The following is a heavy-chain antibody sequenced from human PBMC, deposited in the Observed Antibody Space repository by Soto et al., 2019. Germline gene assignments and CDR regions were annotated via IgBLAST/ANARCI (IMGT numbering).Heavy chain of an antibody. J-gene: IGHJ4*02. CDR3: ANGHVVWNVLNLFDY. D-gene: IGHD1-1*01. V-gene: IGHV3-23*01. CDR2: ISGSGGST. CDR1: GFTFSSYA. Sequence: EVQLLESGGGLVQPGGSLRLSCAASGFTFSSYAMSWVRQAPGKGLEWVSAISGSGGSTYYADSGKGRFTISRDNSKNTLYLHMNSLRAEDTAVYYCANGHVVWNVLNLFDYWRQGTLVTVSS.